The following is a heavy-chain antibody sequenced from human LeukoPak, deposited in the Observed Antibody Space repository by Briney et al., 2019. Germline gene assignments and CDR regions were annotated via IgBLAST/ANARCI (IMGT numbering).Heavy chain of an antibody. CDR1: GFTFSRFA. D-gene: IGHD3-22*01. CDR2: ISGNGHQT. CDR3: AKDANYYDSSGYLIPFDY. V-gene: IGHV3-23*01. Sequence: GGSRRLSCSASGFTFSRFAMTWVRQLPGRGLEWVSSISGNGHQTYYADSVKGRFSVSRDNSKNILYLQMDSLRADDSALYYCAKDANYYDSSGYLIPFDYWGQGTLVTVSS. J-gene: IGHJ4*02.